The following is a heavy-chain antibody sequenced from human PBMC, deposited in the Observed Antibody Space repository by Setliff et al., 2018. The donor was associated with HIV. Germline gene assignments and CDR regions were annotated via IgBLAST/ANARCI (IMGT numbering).Heavy chain of an antibody. Sequence: SCAGSGFTFTDAWLSWVRQAPGKGLEWVARIKSKTNGGDGTADYATPVRGRFTISRDESRDTVYLQMNSLKTEDTAMYYCTTAPFTMIIVDINKGAFDIWGQGTMVTVSS. CDR3: TTAPFTMIIVDINKGAFDI. V-gene: IGHV3-15*01. CDR2: IKSKTNGGDGTA. D-gene: IGHD3-22*01. J-gene: IGHJ3*02. CDR1: GFTFTDAW.